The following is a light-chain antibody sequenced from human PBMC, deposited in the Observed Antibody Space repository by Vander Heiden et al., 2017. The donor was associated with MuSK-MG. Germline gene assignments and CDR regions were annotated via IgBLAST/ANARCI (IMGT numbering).Light chain of an antibody. CDR2: AAS. V-gene: IGKV1-39*01. CDR1: QDVANS. J-gene: IGKJ5*01. Sequence: DILMPLSPSFLPASVGDRVTITCRASQDVANSVNWYQQTPGNAPKLLIYAASRLHSGVPSRFSGSGSGTDFTLTISSLQPEDFATYSCQQSYTTPLTFGQGTRLEIK. CDR3: QQSYTTPLT.